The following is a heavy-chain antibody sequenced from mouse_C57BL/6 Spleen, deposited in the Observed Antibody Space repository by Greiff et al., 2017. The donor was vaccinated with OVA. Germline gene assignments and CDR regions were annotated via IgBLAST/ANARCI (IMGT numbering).Heavy chain of an antibody. CDR3: ARVDNGDGDRYVEG. CDR2: IYPGAGDT. D-gene: IGHD4-1*01. J-gene: IGHJ1*03. Sequence: QVQLQQSGAELVKPGASVKISCKASGYAFSSYWLHWVKQRPGQGLEWIGPIYPGAGDTTYNGKFKGKATLTADKSSSTAYMQLSSLTSEDSAVYYGARVDNGDGDRYVEGWGTGATGTVA. V-gene: IGHV1-80*01. CDR1: GYAFSSYW.